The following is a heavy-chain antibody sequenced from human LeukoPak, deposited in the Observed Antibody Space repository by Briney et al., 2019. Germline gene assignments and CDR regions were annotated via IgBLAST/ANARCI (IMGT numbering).Heavy chain of an antibody. CDR2: IYYSGST. CDR3: ARGEDVVVVPAAHRANWFDP. CDR1: GGSISSYY. Sequence: SETLSLTCTVSGGSISSYYWSWIRQPPGKGLEWIGYIYYSGSTNYNPSLKSRVTISVDTSKNQFSLKLSSETAADTAVYYCARGEDVVVVPAAHRANWFDPWGQGTLVTVSS. J-gene: IGHJ5*02. V-gene: IGHV4-59*12. D-gene: IGHD2-2*01.